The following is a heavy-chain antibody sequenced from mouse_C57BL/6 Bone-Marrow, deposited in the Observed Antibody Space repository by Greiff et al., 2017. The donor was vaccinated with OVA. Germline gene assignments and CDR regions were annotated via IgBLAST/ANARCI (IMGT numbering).Heavy chain of an antibody. CDR3: VSSPYWYFDV. D-gene: IGHD1-1*01. CDR2: IDPSDSYT. J-gene: IGHJ1*03. CDR1: GYTFTSYW. Sequence: QVQLQQPGAELVMPGASVKLSCKASGYTFTSYWMHWVKQRPGQGLEWIGEIDPSDSYTNYNQKFKGKSTLTVDKSSTTAYMQISSLTSEDSAVYYCVSSPYWYFDVWGTGTTVTVSS. V-gene: IGHV1-69*01.